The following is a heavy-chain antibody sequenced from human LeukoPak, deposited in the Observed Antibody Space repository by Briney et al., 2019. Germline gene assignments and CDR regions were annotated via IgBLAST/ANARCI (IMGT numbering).Heavy chain of an antibody. D-gene: IGHD1-26*01. CDR1: GGTFSSYA. J-gene: IGHJ6*02. V-gene: IGHV1-69*01. CDR2: IIPIFGTA. Sequence: SVKVSCKASGGTFSSYAISWVRQAPGQGLEWTGGIIPIFGTANYAQKFQGRVTITADESTSTAYMELSSLRSEDTAVYYCAREGPPRLEWELLGNYYYYYGMDVWGQGTTVTVSS. CDR3: AREGPPRLEWELLGNYYYYYGMDV.